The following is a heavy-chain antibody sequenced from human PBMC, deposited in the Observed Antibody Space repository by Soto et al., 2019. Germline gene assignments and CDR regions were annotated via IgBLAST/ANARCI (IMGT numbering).Heavy chain of an antibody. CDR1: GGTFSSYA. Sequence: ASVKVSCKASGGTFSSYAISWVRQAPGQGLEWMGGIIPIFGTANYAQKFQGRVTITADESTSTAYMELSSLRSEDTAVYYCARERGYCSSTSCRGRYYYYGMDVWGQGTTVTVSS. D-gene: IGHD2-2*01. CDR2: IIPIFGTA. J-gene: IGHJ6*02. V-gene: IGHV1-69*13. CDR3: ARERGYCSSTSCRGRYYYYGMDV.